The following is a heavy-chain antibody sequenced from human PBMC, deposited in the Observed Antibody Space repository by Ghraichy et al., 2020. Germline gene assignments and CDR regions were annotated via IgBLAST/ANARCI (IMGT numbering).Heavy chain of an antibody. V-gene: IGHV4-59*01. J-gene: IGHJ2*01. CDR3: ARGVMGCRLTFRYFDP. Sequence: SQTLSLTCNVSNDSMSAYYWSWIRQPPGKGLEWIGHVFYTGSANYNPSLKNRVTISVDTSRNQFSLRLSSLTAADTAVYYCARGVMGCRLTFRYFDPWGRGTLVTVSS. CDR2: VFYTGSA. D-gene: IGHD2-15*01. CDR1: NDSMSAYY.